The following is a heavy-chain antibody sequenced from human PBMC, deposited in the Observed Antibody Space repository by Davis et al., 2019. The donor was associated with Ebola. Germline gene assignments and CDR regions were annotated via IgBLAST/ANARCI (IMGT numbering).Heavy chain of an antibody. CDR3: ARAAARDYDLIDYYYYGMDV. V-gene: IGHV4-59*01. D-gene: IGHD5-12*01. Sequence: SETLSLTCTVSGGSISSYYWSWIRQPPGKGLEWIGYIYYSGSTNYNPSLKSRVTISVDTSKNQFSLKLSSVTAADTAVYYCARAAARDYDLIDYYYYGMDVWGQGTTVTDSS. CDR1: GGSISSYY. CDR2: IYYSGST. J-gene: IGHJ6*02.